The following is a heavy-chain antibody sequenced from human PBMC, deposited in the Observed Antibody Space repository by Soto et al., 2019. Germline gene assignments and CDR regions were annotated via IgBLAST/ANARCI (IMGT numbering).Heavy chain of an antibody. CDR1: GFTFSSYA. V-gene: IGHV3-23*01. D-gene: IGHD3-3*01. CDR2: ISGSGGST. Sequence: GGSLRLSCAASGFTFSSYAMSWVRQAPGKGLEWVSAISGSGGSTYYADSVKGRFTISRDNSKNTLYLQMNSLRAEDTAVYYCAKDPTIFGVVTRAFDIWGQGTMVTVSS. CDR3: AKDPTIFGVVTRAFDI. J-gene: IGHJ3*02.